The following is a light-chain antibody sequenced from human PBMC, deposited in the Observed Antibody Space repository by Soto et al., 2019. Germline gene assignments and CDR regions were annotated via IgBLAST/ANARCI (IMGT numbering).Light chain of an antibody. CDR1: QSISTW. CDR3: QQYSLYPWT. CDR2: EAS. J-gene: IGKJ1*01. V-gene: IGKV1-5*01. Sequence: DIQMTQSPSTLSTSVGDRVTITCRASQSISTWLAWYQQKPGKAPKLLIYEASTLENGVSSRFSGSGSGTEFTLTISSLQPDDIATYYCQQYSLYPWTFGQGTKVEI.